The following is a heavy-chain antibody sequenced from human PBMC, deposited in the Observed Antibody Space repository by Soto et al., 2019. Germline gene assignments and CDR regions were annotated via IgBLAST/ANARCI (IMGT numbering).Heavy chain of an antibody. Sequence: SETLSLTCAVSGDSISSSKWWSWVRQPPGKGLEWIGEIYHSGKSFYNPSLKSRVTMSVDTSKNQFSLNLSSVTAADTAVYYCVRRHGLTVDAYYWGQGTLVTVSS. CDR1: GDSISSSKW. V-gene: IGHV4-4*02. D-gene: IGHD2-21*02. J-gene: IGHJ4*02. CDR2: IYHSGKS. CDR3: VRRHGLTVDAYY.